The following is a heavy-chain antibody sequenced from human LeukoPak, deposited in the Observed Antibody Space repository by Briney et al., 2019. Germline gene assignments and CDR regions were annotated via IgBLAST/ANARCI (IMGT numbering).Heavy chain of an antibody. D-gene: IGHD3-16*01. J-gene: IGHJ4*02. Sequence: SETLSLTCTVSGGSISSDRFYWTWVRQPAGKGLEWIGRIKSSNTNYNPSLKSRVIISLDTSTNQFSLKLSSLTAADTAVYYCARVPDWTYVPDYWGQGTLVTVSS. CDR2: IKSSNT. CDR1: GGSISSDRFY. CDR3: ARVPDWTYVPDY. V-gene: IGHV4-61*02.